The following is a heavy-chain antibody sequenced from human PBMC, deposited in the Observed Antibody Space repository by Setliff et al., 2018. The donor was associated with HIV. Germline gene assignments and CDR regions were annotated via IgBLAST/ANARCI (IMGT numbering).Heavy chain of an antibody. CDR2: IYTNGYT. J-gene: IGHJ1*01. CDR1: GGSISSGSYY. Sequence: SETLSLTCSVSGGSISSGSYYWTWIRQPAGKGPEWIGHIYTNGYTNYNPSLKSRVTISVDTSKNQFSLKLSSVTAADTAVYYCASTYCGGDCYSRYFQHWGQGTLVTVPQ. D-gene: IGHD2-21*02. V-gene: IGHV4-61*09. CDR3: ASTYCGGDCYSRYFQH.